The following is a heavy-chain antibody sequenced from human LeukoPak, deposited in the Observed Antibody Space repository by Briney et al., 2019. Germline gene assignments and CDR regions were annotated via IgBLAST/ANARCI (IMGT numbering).Heavy chain of an antibody. D-gene: IGHD5-24*01. CDR2: IIPIFGTA. V-gene: IGHV1-69*05. CDR3: ARDVEDGYKDAFDI. J-gene: IGHJ3*02. CDR1: GGTFSSYA. Sequence: SVKVSCKASGGTFSSYAISWVRQAPGQGLEWMGRIIPIFGTANYAQKFQGRVTITTDESTSTAYVELSSLRSEDTAVYYCARDVEDGYKDAFDIWGQGTMVTVSS.